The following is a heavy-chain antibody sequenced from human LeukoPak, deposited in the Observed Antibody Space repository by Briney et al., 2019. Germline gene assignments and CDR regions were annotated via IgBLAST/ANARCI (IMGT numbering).Heavy chain of an antibody. CDR1: GGTLSSYA. CDR2: IIPIFGTA. J-gene: IGHJ4*02. CDR3: ASFGIEDY. D-gene: IGHD3-16*01. Sequence: EASVKVSCKASGGTLSSYAISWVRQAPGQGLEWMGGIIPIFGTANYAQKFQGRVTITTDESTSTAYMELSSLRSEDTAVYYCASFGIEDYWGQGTLVTVSS. V-gene: IGHV1-69*05.